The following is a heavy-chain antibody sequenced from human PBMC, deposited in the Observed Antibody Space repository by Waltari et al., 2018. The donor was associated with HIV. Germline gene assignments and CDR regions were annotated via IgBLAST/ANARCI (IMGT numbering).Heavy chain of an antibody. Sequence: QLQLQESGPGLVKPSETLSLTCTVSGGSISSSSYYWGWIRQPPGKGLEWIGSIYYSGSTYSNPPLKSRVTISVDTAKNQFSLKLSSVTAADTAVYYCASSPKGVCVVVPAAHFDYWGQGTLVTVSS. CDR2: IYYSGST. CDR1: GGSISSSSYY. CDR3: ASSPKGVCVVVPAAHFDY. J-gene: IGHJ4*02. D-gene: IGHD2-2*01. V-gene: IGHV4-39*01.